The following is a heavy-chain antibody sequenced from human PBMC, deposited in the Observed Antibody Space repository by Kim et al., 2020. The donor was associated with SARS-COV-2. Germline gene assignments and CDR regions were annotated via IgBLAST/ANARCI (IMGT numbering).Heavy chain of an antibody. Sequence: KSRVTISVDTSKNQFALKLSSVTAADTAVYYCARGELRSGYYYLAEYFQHWGQGTLVTVSS. J-gene: IGHJ1*01. CDR3: ARGELRSGYYYLAEYFQH. D-gene: IGHD3-22*01. V-gene: IGHV4-34*01.